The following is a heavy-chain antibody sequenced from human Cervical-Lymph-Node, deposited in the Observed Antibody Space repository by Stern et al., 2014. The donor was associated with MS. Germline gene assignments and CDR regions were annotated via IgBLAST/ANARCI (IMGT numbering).Heavy chain of an antibody. Sequence: VHLVESGGGSVKPGGSLRLSCAVSGFTFSDYHMHWIRQAPGQGLEWISYISTTGKTIYYEDSVKGRFTISRDNAKNSLYLQMNSLRVEDTAVYYCVRASDPLFEYWGQGTLVTVSS. CDR1: GFTFSDYH. CDR3: VRASDPLFEY. CDR2: ISTTGKTI. D-gene: IGHD2-21*02. J-gene: IGHJ4*02. V-gene: IGHV3-11*01.